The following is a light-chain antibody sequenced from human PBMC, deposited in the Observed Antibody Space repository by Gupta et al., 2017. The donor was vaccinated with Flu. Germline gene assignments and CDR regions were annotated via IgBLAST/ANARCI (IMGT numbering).Light chain of an antibody. Sequence: IAISCTGTSSDVGGYYYVSWYQQHPGKAPELMIFAISRRPSGISDRFSGSKSGNTASLTISGLQAEDEAYYYCNSYTNTISVVVFGGGTKLTVL. CDR3: NSYTNTISVVV. J-gene: IGLJ2*01. CDR2: AIS. CDR1: SSDVGGYYY. V-gene: IGLV2-14*01.